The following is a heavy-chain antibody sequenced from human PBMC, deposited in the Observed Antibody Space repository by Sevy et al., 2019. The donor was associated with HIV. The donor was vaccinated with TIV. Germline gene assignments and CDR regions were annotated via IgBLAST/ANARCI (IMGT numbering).Heavy chain of an antibody. Sequence: KQSQTLSLTCAISGDSVSSIRTSWNWIRQSPSRGLEWLGRTYYRSKWYNDYATSVKSRITINADTSKNQVSLQLNSVTPEDTAVYHCAERTNDVFYYGMDVWGQGTTVTVSS. CDR3: AERTNDVFYYGMDV. CDR1: GDSVSSIRTS. V-gene: IGHV6-1*01. J-gene: IGHJ6*02. CDR2: TYYRSKWYN.